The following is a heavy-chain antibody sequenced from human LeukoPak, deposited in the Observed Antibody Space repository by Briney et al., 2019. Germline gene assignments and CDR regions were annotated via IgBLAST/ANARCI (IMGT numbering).Heavy chain of an antibody. V-gene: IGHV3-7*04. D-gene: IGHD1-26*01. CDR1: GFVLSNYW. J-gene: IGHJ4*02. Sequence: HPGGSLRLSCAASGFVLSNYWMSWVRQAPGTGLEWVANIDQDVSVKYYVESVKGRFTISRDNPKKSVYLQVNSLRAEDTALYSCARVGVGTLNYWGQGTLVTVSS. CDR3: ARVGVGTLNY. CDR2: IDQDVSVK.